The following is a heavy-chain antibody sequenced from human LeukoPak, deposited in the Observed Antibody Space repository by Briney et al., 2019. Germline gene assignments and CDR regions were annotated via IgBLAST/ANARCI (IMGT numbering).Heavy chain of an antibody. CDR3: ARDPALGDHN. J-gene: IGHJ4*02. Sequence: GGSMRLSCAASGFIFTDYWMHWVRQAPGKELVWVARIRGDGRATTYADSVKGRFTISRDNAKNSLYLQMNSLRAEDTAVYYCARDPALGDHNWGQGALVTVSS. D-gene: IGHD3-16*01. CDR1: GFIFTDYW. CDR2: IRGDGRAT. V-gene: IGHV3-74*03.